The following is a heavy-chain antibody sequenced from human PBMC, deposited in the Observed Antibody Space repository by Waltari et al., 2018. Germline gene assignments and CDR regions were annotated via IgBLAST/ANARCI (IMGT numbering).Heavy chain of an antibody. CDR2: FVAEDGGT. V-gene: IGHV1-24*01. CDR3: ATVSRYCWSYYPTFDY. Sequence: QVQLVQSGAEVKKPGASVKVSCKVSGYTVTELSMHWVRQAPGKGLEWMGGFVAEDGGTIYAAKFQCRGTMTEDTSTDTAYMELSSVRSEDTAVYYCATVSRYCWSYYPTFDYWGQGTLVTVSS. CDR1: GYTVTELS. D-gene: IGHD1-26*01. J-gene: IGHJ4*02.